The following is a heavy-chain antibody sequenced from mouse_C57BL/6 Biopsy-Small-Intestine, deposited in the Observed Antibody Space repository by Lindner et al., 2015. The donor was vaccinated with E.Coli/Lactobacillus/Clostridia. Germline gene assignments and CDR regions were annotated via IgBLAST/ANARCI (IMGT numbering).Heavy chain of an antibody. CDR1: GYTFTNYW. J-gene: IGHJ4*01. V-gene: IGHV1-63*01. CDR3: ARQGGGDAMDY. CDR2: IYPGGGYT. Sequence: VQLQESGAELVRPGTSVKMSCKASGYTFTNYWIGWAKQRPGHGLEWIGDIYPGGGYTNYNEKFKGKATLTADKSSSTAYMQFSSLTSEDSAIYYCARQGGGDAMDYWGQRTSVTVSS. D-gene: IGHD1-1*02.